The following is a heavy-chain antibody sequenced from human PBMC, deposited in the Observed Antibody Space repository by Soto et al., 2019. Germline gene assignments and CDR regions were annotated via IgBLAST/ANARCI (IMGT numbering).Heavy chain of an antibody. CDR3: ARAFFYQVIDIRGYPFDAFDF. V-gene: IGHV1-18*01. CDR1: GYTFISSG. J-gene: IGHJ3*01. D-gene: IGHD3-22*01. Sequence: SVKVSCKASGYTFISSGMSWVRQAPGQGLEWMGWISAHTGSSEYAQRFQGRVPMTTDRSTSTAYMELRSLRSDDTAVYYWARAFFYQVIDIRGYPFDAFDFWCPGPLVSV. CDR2: ISAHTGSS.